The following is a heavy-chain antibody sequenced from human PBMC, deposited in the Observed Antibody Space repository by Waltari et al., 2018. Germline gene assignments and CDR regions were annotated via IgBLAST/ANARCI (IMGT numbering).Heavy chain of an antibody. CDR2: VNPNRGGT. J-gene: IGHJ4*02. Sequence: QVQLVQSGAEVKKPGASVTVSCKASGYTFTGYYMHWVRQAPGQGLEWMGWVNPNRGGTNYAQKVQGRVTRTRDKSISKAYRELSRLRADDTAVYYGARDVIVGATPVDYWGQGTLVTVSS. V-gene: IGHV1-2*02. CDR3: ARDVIVGATPVDY. D-gene: IGHD1-26*01. CDR1: GYTFTGYY.